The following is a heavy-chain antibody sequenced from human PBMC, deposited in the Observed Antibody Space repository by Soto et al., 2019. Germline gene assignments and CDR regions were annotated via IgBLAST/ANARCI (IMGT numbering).Heavy chain of an antibody. J-gene: IGHJ4*02. CDR3: ARSQFDYIWGTSGYFDY. V-gene: IGHV5-51*01. D-gene: IGHD3-16*01. CDR2: IYPGDSDT. Sequence: GESLKISCEASGYSFSTHWIGWVRQVPGKGPEWLGIIYPGDSDTRYSPSFEGQVTISADKSITTAYLEWRGRWASDTAMYFCARSQFDYIWGTSGYFDYWGQGTLVTVSS. CDR1: GYSFSTHW.